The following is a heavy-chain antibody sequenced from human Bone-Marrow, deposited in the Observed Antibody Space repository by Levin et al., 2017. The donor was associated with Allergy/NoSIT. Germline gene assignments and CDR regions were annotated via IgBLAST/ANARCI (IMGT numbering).Heavy chain of an antibody. D-gene: IGHD2-15*01. CDR3: ARRSSDYCSGGSCWGGFNY. J-gene: IGHJ4*02. CDR2: IYYSGAA. Sequence: PSETLSLTCTVSGGSVSSYYWNWIRQPPGKGLEWIGYIYYSGAANYNPSLKSRVTISLDMSKNQFSLKLTSVTAADTAVYYCARRSSDYCSGGSCWGGFNYWGQGTLVTFSS. V-gene: IGHV4-59*02. CDR1: GGSVSSYY.